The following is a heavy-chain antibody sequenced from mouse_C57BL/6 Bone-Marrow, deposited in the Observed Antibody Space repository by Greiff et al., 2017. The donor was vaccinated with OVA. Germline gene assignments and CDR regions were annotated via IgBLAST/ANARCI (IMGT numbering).Heavy chain of an antibody. CDR3: ARAGFYGSVDY. Sequence: EVKLQESGPVLVKPGASVKMSCKASGYTFTDYYMNWVKQSHGKSLEWIGVINPYNGGTSYNQKFKGKATLTVDKSSSTAYMELNSLTSEDSAVYYCARAGFYGSVDYWGQGTTLTVSS. CDR2: INPYNGGT. D-gene: IGHD1-1*01. J-gene: IGHJ2*01. CDR1: GYTFTDYY. V-gene: IGHV1-19*01.